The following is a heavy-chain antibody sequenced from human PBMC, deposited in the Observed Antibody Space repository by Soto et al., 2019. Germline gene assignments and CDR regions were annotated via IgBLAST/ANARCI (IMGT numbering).Heavy chain of an antibody. V-gene: IGHV1-18*01. CDR3: ARCIQQDYYYGMDV. CDR2: ISADNGNT. CDR1: GYTFTRYN. D-gene: IGHD5-18*01. J-gene: IGHJ6*02. Sequence: ASVKVSCKASGYTFTRYNMHWVRQAPGQGLEWMGRISADNGNTKYAQKFRGRVTMTTDTSTSTVYMELRNLRSDDTAVYYCARCIQQDYYYGMDVWGQGTTVTVSS.